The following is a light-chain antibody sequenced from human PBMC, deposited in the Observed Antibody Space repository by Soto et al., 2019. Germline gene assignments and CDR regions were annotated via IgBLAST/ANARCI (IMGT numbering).Light chain of an antibody. Sequence: EIVLTQSPCTLSLSPGDRATLSCRASQSVSSSYLAWYQQKPGQPPRLLIYGASSRATGIPDRFSGSGSGTDFTLTISRLEPEDFAVFYCQHYDSLPITFGQGTRLAIK. V-gene: IGKV3-20*01. CDR3: QHYDSLPIT. J-gene: IGKJ5*01. CDR1: QSVSSSY. CDR2: GAS.